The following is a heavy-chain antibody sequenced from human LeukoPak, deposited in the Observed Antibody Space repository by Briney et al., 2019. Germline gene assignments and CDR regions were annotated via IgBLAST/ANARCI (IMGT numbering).Heavy chain of an antibody. CDR1: GFTFSSYA. J-gene: IGHJ4*02. D-gene: IGHD3-16*01. CDR2: ISSNGGST. CDR3: ARDVGAVLGEVYFDY. V-gene: IGHV3-64*01. Sequence: PGGSLRLFCAASGFTFSSYAMHWVRQAPGKGLEYVSAISSNGGSTYYANSVKGRFTISRDNSKNTLYLQMGSLRAEDMAVHYCARDVGAVLGEVYFDYWGQGTLVTVSS.